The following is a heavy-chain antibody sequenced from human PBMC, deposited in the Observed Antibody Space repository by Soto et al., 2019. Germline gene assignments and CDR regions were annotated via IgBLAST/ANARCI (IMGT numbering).Heavy chain of an antibody. V-gene: IGHV1-2*02. CDR2: INPYSGGA. D-gene: IGHD2-15*01. J-gene: IGHJ6*02. Sequence: ASVKVSCKASGYTFTGYFMHWVRQAPGQGLEWMGWINPYSGGADYAQSFQGRVTMTRDTSISTVYMELSRLRFDDTAVYYCARGYYCSGGSCYPVYYGMDVWGQGTTVTVSS. CDR3: ARGYYCSGGSCYPVYYGMDV. CDR1: GYTFTGYF.